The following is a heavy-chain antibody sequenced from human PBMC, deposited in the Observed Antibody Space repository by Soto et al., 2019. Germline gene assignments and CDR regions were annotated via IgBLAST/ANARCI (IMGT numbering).Heavy chain of an antibody. CDR2: INHSGST. CDR3: ARRGRIAAAGDYYFDY. J-gene: IGHJ4*02. V-gene: IGHV4-34*01. Sequence: SETLSLTCAVYGGSFSGYYWSWIRQPPGKGLEWIGEINHSGSTNYIPSLKSRVTISVDTSKNQFSLKLSSVTAADTAVYYCARRGRIAAAGDYYFDYRGQGTLVT. D-gene: IGHD6-13*01. CDR1: GGSFSGYY.